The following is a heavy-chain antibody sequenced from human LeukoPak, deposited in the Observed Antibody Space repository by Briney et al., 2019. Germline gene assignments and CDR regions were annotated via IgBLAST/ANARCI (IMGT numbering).Heavy chain of an antibody. CDR2: VSGSGGST. CDR3: ARARGGSQPLGLPDY. Sequence: GGSLRLSCAASGVTFSRYAMSWGRQAPGKGREWVSAVSGSGGSTYSADSVKGRFPISRANSKTTLSLQLNRMRAEDTAVYNCARARGGSQPLGLPDYWGQGTLVTVSS. V-gene: IGHV3-23*01. J-gene: IGHJ4*02. CDR1: GVTFSRYA. D-gene: IGHD1-26*01.